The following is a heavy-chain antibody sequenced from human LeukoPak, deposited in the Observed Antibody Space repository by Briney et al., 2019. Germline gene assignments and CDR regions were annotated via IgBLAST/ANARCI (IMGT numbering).Heavy chain of an antibody. CDR2: IKHDGSAR. J-gene: IGHJ3*02. Sequence: HAGGSLRLSCAASGFTFNSYWTTWVRQDPGKGLEWVADIKHDGSARYYVDSVKGRFTISRDNAKNSLYLQMNSLRAEDTAVYYCARARVPTAMGAFDIWGQGTMVTVSS. CDR1: GFTFNSYW. V-gene: IGHV3-7*01. D-gene: IGHD2-2*01. CDR3: ARARVPTAMGAFDI.